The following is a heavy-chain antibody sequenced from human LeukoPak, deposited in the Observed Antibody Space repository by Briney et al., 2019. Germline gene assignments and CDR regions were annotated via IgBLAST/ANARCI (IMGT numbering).Heavy chain of an antibody. D-gene: IGHD6-6*01. V-gene: IGHV3-53*04. Sequence: GGSLRHSCAASGFTVSSNYMSWVRQAPGKGLEWVSVIYSGGTTYYADSVKGRFTISRHNSKNTLYLQMNSLRPEDTAVYYCARGDGSSSRSNLWDYWGQGTLVTVSS. J-gene: IGHJ4*02. CDR3: ARGDGSSSRSNLWDY. CDR1: GFTVSSNY. CDR2: IYSGGTT.